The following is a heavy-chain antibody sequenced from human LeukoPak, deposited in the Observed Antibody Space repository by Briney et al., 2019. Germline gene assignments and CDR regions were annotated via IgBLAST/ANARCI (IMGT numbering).Heavy chain of an antibody. J-gene: IGHJ4*02. CDR2: IYSGGST. V-gene: IGHV3-53*01. CDR1: GFTVSSNY. D-gene: IGHD3-10*01. Sequence: PGGSLRLSCAASGFTVSSNYMSWVRQAPGKGLEWVSVIYSGGSTYYADSVKGRFTISRDNSKNTLYLQMNSLRAEDTAVYYCAREGYYGSGSPPSLYFDYWGQGTLVTVSS. CDR3: AREGYYGSGSPPSLYFDY.